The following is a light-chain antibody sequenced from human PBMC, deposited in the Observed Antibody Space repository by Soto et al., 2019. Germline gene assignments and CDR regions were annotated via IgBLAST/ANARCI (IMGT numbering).Light chain of an antibody. V-gene: IGKV2D-29*01. CDR3: MHSLHLPVYP. Sequence: DIVLTQTPLSLSVTPGQSASISCKSSQSLLYSNGKTYFYWYLQKPGQPPRLLIYDVSNRFSGVCDRGSGSGSGNDFPLKSSRVDAEDVGVYYCMHSLHLPVYPFGQGTQLQI. J-gene: IGKJ2*01. CDR1: QSLLYSNGKTY. CDR2: DVS.